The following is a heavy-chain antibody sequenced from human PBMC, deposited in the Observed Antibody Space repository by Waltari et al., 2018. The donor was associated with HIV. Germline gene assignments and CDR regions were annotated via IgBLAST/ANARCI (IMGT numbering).Heavy chain of an antibody. CDR3: ARLPAD. Sequence: QVQLQESGPGLVKPSETLSLTCNVHGSSISTHYWSWIRPPPGKGLELIGYIYYSGNTNHNPSLQSRVTIAVDTSKNQFSLNLSFVTVADTAIYYCARLPADWGQGTLCTVTS. CDR1: GSSISTHY. V-gene: IGHV4-59*11. CDR2: IYYSGNT. J-gene: IGHJ4*02.